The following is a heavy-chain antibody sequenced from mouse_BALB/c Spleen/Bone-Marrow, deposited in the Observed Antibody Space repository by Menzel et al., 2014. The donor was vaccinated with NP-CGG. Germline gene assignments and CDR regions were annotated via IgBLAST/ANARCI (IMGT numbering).Heavy chain of an antibody. CDR3: ASPYGNYDAMDY. CDR2: IYPGDGDT. V-gene: IGHV1-87*01. Sequence: VQLQESGAELARPGASVKLSCKASGYTFTSYWMQWVKQRPGQGLEWIGAIYPGDGDTRYTQKFGGKATLTADKSSNTAYMQLSSLTSEDSAVYFCASPYGNYDAMDYWGQGTSVTVSS. CDR1: GYTFTSYW. D-gene: IGHD2-1*01. J-gene: IGHJ4*01.